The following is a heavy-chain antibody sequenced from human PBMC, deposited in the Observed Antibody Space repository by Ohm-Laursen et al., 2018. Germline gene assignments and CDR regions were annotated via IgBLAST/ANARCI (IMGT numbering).Heavy chain of an antibody. J-gene: IGHJ5*02. Sequence: LSLTCAPTGFTFSSYAMSWVRQAPGKGLEWVSAISGSGGSTYYADSVKGRFTISRDNSKNTLYLQMNSLRAEDTAVYYCAKSLAVAGTRGFDPWGQGTLVTVSS. CDR2: ISGSGGST. CDR3: AKSLAVAGTRGFDP. CDR1: GFTFSSYA. V-gene: IGHV3-23*01. D-gene: IGHD6-19*01.